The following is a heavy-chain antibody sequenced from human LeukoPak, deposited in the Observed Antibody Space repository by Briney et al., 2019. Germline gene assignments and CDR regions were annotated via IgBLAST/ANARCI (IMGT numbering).Heavy chain of an antibody. D-gene: IGHD3-10*01. V-gene: IGHV3-49*04. J-gene: IGHJ4*02. CDR1: GFTFGDYG. CDR2: IRSKTYGGTT. Sequence: PGGSLRLSCTASGFTFGDYGVIWVRQAPGKGLEWVGFIRSKTYGGTTEYAASVKGRFTISRDDSKSIAYLQMNSLKTEDTAVYYCTGSFGELTFFDYWGQGTLVTVSS. CDR3: TGSFGELTFFDY.